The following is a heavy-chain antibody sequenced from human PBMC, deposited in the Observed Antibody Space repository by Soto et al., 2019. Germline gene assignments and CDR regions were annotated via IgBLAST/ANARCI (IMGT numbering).Heavy chain of an antibody. J-gene: IGHJ6*02. CDR1: GFIFSGKKY. D-gene: IGHD3-10*01. CDR3: AKDVSLYYGSGSYPPRYGMDV. V-gene: IGHV3-66*02. Sequence: SGGSLRLSCAASGFIFSGKKYLTWVRQAPGKGLEWLSAAYSGGDTYYADSVKGRFTISRDNSKNTLYLQMNSLRAEDTAVYYCAKDVSLYYGSGSYPPRYGMDVWGQGTPVTVSS. CDR2: AYSGGDT.